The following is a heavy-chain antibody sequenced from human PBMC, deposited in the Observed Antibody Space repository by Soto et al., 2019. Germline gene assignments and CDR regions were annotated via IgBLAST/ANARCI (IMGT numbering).Heavy chain of an antibody. Sequence: SETLSLTCAVYGGSFSGYYWSWIRQPPGKGLEWIGEINHSGSTNYNPSLKSRVTISVDTSKNQFSLKLSSVTAADTAVYYCARGVGYCISTSCYYRWFDPWGQGTLVTVSS. CDR2: INHSGST. J-gene: IGHJ5*02. CDR1: GGSFSGYY. CDR3: ARGVGYCISTSCYYRWFDP. V-gene: IGHV4-34*01. D-gene: IGHD2-2*01.